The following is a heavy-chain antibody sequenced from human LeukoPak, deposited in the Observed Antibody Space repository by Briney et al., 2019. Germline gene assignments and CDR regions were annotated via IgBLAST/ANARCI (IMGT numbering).Heavy chain of an antibody. J-gene: IGHJ4*02. CDR2: IWYDGSNK. V-gene: IGHV3-33*01. CDR3: ARGVLYYDSSGYHDY. D-gene: IGHD3-22*01. Sequence: HPGRSLRLSCAASGFTFSSYGMHWVRQAPGKGLEWVAVIWYDGSNKYYADSVKGRFTISRDNSKNTLYLQMNSLRAEDTAVYYCARGVLYYDSSGYHDYWGQGTLVTVSS. CDR1: GFTFSSYG.